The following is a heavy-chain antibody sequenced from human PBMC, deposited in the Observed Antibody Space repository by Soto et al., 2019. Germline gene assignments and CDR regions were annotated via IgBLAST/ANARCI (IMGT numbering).Heavy chain of an antibody. CDR1: GFTFSSYA. D-gene: IGHD1-26*01. V-gene: IGHV3-23*01. CDR3: EKGGRGQQLIWDSFDI. CDR2: ISGTGGST. Sequence: GGSLRLSCAASGFTFSSYAMSWVRQAPGKGLEWVSSISGTGGSTYYADSVKGRYSISRGNSKNTLYLQMNSLRADDTAVYYCEKGGRGQQLIWDSFDIWGKGKMVT. J-gene: IGHJ3*02.